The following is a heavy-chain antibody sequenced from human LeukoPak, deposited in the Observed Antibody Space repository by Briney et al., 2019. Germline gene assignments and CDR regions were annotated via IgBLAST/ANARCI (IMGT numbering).Heavy chain of an antibody. CDR1: GGSFSGYY. CDR2: INHSGST. CDR3: ARVTFGGVIVD. D-gene: IGHD3-16*02. V-gene: IGHV4-34*01. J-gene: IGHJ4*02. Sequence: PSETLSLTCAVYGGSFSGYYWSWIRQPPGKGLEWIGEINHSGSTNYNPSLKSRVTISVDTSKNQFSLKLSSVTAADTAVYYCARVTFGGVIVDWGQGTLVTGSS.